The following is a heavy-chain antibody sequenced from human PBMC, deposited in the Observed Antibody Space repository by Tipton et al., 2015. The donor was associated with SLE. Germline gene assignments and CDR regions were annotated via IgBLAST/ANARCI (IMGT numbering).Heavy chain of an antibody. V-gene: IGHV4-39*06. CDR1: GGSISSSLYY. CDR3: ARGSYYMDV. Sequence: TLSLTCTVSGGSISSSLYYWSWIRQPPGKGLEWIGEINHTGSTNYNPSLKSRVTISEDTSKSEFPLNLRSVTAADTAVYYCARGSYYMDVWDKGTTVTVSS. J-gene: IGHJ6*03. CDR2: INHTGST.